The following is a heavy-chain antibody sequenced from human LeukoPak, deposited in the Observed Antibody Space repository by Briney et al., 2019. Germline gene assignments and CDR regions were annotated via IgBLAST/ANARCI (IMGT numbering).Heavy chain of an antibody. Sequence: GGSLRLSCTTSGFTVTNYWMHWVRQAPGKGLVWVSRINSDGSNTNYAGSVKGRFTVSRDNARNTLYLQMNSLRAEDTAVYYCAGGLSDYYYTVGYWGQGTLVTVSS. V-gene: IGHV3-74*01. J-gene: IGHJ4*02. CDR2: INSDGSNT. CDR1: GFTVTNYW. CDR3: AGGLSDYYYTVGY. D-gene: IGHD3-22*01.